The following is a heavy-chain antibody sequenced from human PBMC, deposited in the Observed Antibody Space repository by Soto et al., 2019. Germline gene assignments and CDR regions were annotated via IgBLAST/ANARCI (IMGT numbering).Heavy chain of an antibody. CDR1: GGSVSSGSYY. CDR2: IYYSGST. Sequence: PSETLSLTCTVSGGSVSSGSYYWSWIRQPPGKGLEWIGYIYYSGSTNYNPSLKSRVTISVDTSKNQFSLKLSSVTAADTAVYYCARRHYGDFDYWGQGTLVTVSS. CDR3: ARRHYGDFDY. V-gene: IGHV4-61*01. J-gene: IGHJ4*02. D-gene: IGHD4-17*01.